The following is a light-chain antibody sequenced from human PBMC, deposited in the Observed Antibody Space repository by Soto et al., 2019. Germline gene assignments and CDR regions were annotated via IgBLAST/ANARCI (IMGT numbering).Light chain of an antibody. Sequence: DIQMTQSPSSLSASVGDRVTITCRASQSISSYLNWYQQKPGKAPKLLIYAASSFQSGVPSRFSCSGSGTDFTLTISSLQPEGFATYYCQQSYSTPPTFGQGTKVEIK. CDR2: AAS. V-gene: IGKV1-39*01. CDR3: QQSYSTPPT. CDR1: QSISSY. J-gene: IGKJ1*01.